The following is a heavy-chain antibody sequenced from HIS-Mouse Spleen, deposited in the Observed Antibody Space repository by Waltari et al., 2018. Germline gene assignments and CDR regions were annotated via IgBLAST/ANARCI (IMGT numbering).Heavy chain of an antibody. V-gene: IGHV4-39*07. Sequence: QLQLQESGPGLVKPSETLSLTCTVSGGSISSSSYYWGWIRQPPGKGLEWIGSIYYSGRTYSNPSLKSRVTISVDTSKNPFSLKLSSVTAADTAVYYCASGVVVAATAVHFDYWGQGTLVTVSS. J-gene: IGHJ4*02. CDR2: IYYSGRT. CDR1: GGSISSSSYY. CDR3: ASGVVVAATAVHFDY. D-gene: IGHD2-15*01.